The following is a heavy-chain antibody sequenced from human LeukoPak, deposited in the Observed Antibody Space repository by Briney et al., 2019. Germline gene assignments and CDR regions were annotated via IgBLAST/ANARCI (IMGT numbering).Heavy chain of an antibody. J-gene: IGHJ4*02. CDR2: ISGSGGST. CDR1: GFTFSSYA. V-gene: IGHV3-23*01. D-gene: IGHD2-8*01. Sequence: PGGSLRLSCAASGFTFSSYAMSWVRQAPGKGLEWVSAISGSGGSTYYAGSVKGRFTISRENAKNSLYLQMNSLRAEDTAIYYCARRICTNGVCYPLDYWGQGTLVTVSS. CDR3: ARRICTNGVCYPLDY.